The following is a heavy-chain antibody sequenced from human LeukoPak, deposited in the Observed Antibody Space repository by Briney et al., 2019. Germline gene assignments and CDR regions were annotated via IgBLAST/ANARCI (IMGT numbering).Heavy chain of an antibody. CDR3: TAYSSSWSFQH. Sequence: SETLSLTCTVSGGSISSYYWSWIRQPPGKGREWIGYIYYSGSTNYDPSLKSRVTITVDTSNNQFSLKLSSVTAADTAVYYCTAYSSSWSFQHWGQGTLVTVSS. J-gene: IGHJ1*01. V-gene: IGHV4-59*08. CDR1: GGSISSYY. D-gene: IGHD6-13*01. CDR2: IYYSGST.